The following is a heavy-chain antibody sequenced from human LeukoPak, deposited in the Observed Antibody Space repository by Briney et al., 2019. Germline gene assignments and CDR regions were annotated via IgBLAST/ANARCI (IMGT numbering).Heavy chain of an antibody. D-gene: IGHD1-1*01. CDR3: ARCSTPHWIFDAFDI. J-gene: IGHJ3*02. CDR2: INPNSGGT. CDR1: GYTFTGHY. V-gene: IGHV1-2*02. Sequence: GASVKVSCKASGYTFTGHYMHWVRQAPGQGPEWMGWINPNSGGTNYAQKFQGRVTITRDTSISTAYMELSGLRSDDTAVYYCARCSTPHWIFDAFDIWGQGTMVTVSS.